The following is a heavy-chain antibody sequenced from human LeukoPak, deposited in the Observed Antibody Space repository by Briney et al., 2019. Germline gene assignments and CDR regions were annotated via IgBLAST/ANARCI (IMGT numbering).Heavy chain of an antibody. D-gene: IGHD3-9*01. J-gene: IGHJ4*02. CDR2: IKSKTDGGTT. CDR1: GFTFSNAW. CDR3: TTDILRYFDWLPGALDY. V-gene: IGHV3-15*01. Sequence: GGSLRLSCAASGFTFSNAWMSWVRQAPGKGLEGVGRIKSKTDGGTTDYAAPGKGRFTISRDESKNTMYVQMNRLKTEDTTVYYCTTDILRYFDWLPGALDYWGQGTLVTVSS.